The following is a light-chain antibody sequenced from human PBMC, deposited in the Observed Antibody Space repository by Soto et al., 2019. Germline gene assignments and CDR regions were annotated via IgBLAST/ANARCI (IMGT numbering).Light chain of an antibody. V-gene: IGKV3-11*01. Sequence: EVVLTQSPAILSLSPGERATLSCRASQSISSSLAWYQHKPGRAPRLLIYDASNSATGIPARFSGSGSGTDFTLTISSLEPEDFAVYYCQHRNNWPTFGRGTKVEIK. CDR3: QHRNNWPT. J-gene: IGKJ4*01. CDR1: QSISSS. CDR2: DAS.